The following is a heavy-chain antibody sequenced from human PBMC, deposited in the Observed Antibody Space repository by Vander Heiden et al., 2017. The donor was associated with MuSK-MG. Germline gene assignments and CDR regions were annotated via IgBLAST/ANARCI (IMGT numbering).Heavy chain of an antibody. D-gene: IGHD3-3*01. J-gene: IGHJ3*02. CDR3: ARQFLDWLSDPFDI. Sequence: QLQLQESGPGLVKPSETLSLTCSVPGGSISSGNYYWGWIRQPPGKGLEWIGSIHFSGATFYNPPLMSRFTMSVDTSKNQFSLKVTSVTAADAAVFYCARQFLDWLSDPFDIWGQGTMVTVSS. CDR1: GGSISSGNYY. CDR2: IHFSGAT. V-gene: IGHV4-39*01.